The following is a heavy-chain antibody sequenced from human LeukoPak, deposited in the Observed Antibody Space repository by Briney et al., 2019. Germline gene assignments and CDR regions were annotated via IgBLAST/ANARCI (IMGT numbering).Heavy chain of an antibody. V-gene: IGHV3-21*01. J-gene: IGHJ2*01. CDR1: GFTFSSFS. CDR2: ISSSSNYI. D-gene: IGHD4-17*01. CDR3: ARDLDGDYGWHFDL. Sequence: GGSLRLPCAASGFTFSSFSMNWVRQAPGKGLEWVSSISSSSNYIYYADSVRGRFTISRDNAKNSLSLQMNSLRVEDTAVYYCARDLDGDYGWHFDLWGRGTLVTVSS.